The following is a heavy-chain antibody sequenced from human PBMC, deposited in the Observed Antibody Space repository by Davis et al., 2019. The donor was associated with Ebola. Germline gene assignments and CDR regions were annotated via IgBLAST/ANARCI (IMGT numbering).Heavy chain of an antibody. J-gene: IGHJ4*02. D-gene: IGHD3-10*01. CDR3: ARDRLVQGVTIRAYFDY. CDR2: INHSGST. V-gene: IGHV4-34*01. CDR1: GGSFSGYY. Sequence: MPSETLSLTCAVYGGSFSGYYWSWIRQPPGKGLEWIGEINHSGSTNYNPSLKSRVTISVDTSKNQFSLKLSSVTAADTAVYYCARDRLVQGVTIRAYFDYWGQGTLVTVSS.